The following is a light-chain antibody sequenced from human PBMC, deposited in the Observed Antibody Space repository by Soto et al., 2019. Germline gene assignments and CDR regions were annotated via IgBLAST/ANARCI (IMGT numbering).Light chain of an antibody. CDR1: QTIGSW. V-gene: IGKV1-5*01. Sequence: DIQMTQSPSTLSASVGDRVTISCRASQTIGSWLAWYQQKPGKAPKLLIYDASRLESGVPSNFSGSGSGTHFTLTISSLQPEDFATYYCQQTYNIPITFGQGTRLEIK. J-gene: IGKJ5*01. CDR2: DAS. CDR3: QQTYNIPIT.